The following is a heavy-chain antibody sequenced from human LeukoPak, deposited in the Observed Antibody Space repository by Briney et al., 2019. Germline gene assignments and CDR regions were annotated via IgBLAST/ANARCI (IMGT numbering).Heavy chain of an antibody. CDR1: GYTFTSYD. V-gene: IGHV1-8*03. Sequence: ASVKVSCKASGYTFTSYDINWVRQAPGQGLEWMGWMNPNSGNTGYAQKFQGRVTITRNTSISTAYMELGSLRSEDTAVYYCARGLTIFGVVSMDGYWGQGTLVTVSS. CDR2: MNPNSGNT. J-gene: IGHJ4*02. CDR3: ARGLTIFGVVSMDGY. D-gene: IGHD3-3*01.